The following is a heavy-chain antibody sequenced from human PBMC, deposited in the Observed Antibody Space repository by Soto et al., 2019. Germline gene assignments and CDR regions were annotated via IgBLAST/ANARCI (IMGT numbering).Heavy chain of an antibody. D-gene: IGHD3-10*01. V-gene: IGHV4-59*02. CDR3: ARGRGDYYFDY. CDR2: IYFSGNT. J-gene: IGHJ4*02. CDR1: GISVKTYY. Sequence: PSETLSLTCTVPGISVKTYYWSWIRQPPGKGLEWVGYIYFSGNTNYNPSLKSRLTISIDTSKSQFSLELSSVTAADTAVYYCARGRGDYYFDYWGQGTLVTVSS.